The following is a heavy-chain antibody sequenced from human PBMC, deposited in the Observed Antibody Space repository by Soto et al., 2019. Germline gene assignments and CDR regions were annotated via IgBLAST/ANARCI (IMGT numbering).Heavy chain of an antibody. CDR1: CGSISSGGYY. V-gene: IGHV4-30-4*08. CDR3: ATMGTPATGLYFFDY. Sequence: SETLSLTCTVSCGSISSGGYYWSWIRQHPGKGLEWIGYIYYSGSTYYSTSLKSRVTISVDTSKSQFSLNLSFVTAADTSVYYCATMGTPATGLYFFDYWGQGSLVTVS. D-gene: IGHD2-15*01. J-gene: IGHJ4*02. CDR2: IYYSGST.